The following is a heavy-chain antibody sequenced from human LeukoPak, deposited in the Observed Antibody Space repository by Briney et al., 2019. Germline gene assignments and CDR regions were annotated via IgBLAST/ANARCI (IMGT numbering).Heavy chain of an antibody. D-gene: IGHD2-2*01. CDR2: ISSSSSYI. J-gene: IGHJ4*02. CDR3: ARGCGSTSCSYDY. V-gene: IGHV3-21*01. Sequence: GGSLRLSCAASGFTVSSNYMSWVRQAPGKGLEWVSSISSSSSYIYYADSVKGRFTISRDNAKNSLYLQMNSLRAEDTAVYYCARGCGSTSCSYDYWGQGTLVTVSS. CDR1: GFTVSSNY.